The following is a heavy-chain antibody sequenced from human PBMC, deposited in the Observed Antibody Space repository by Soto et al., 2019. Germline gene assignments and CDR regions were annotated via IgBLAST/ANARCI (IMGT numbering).Heavy chain of an antibody. Sequence: SETLSLTCTVSGGSVSNVNHYWTWIRQPPGKGLEWIGFIYYSGNTNYNPSLKSRVTISVDTSKNQFSLKLSSVTAADTALYYCARGFGELVSYYHYGMDVWGPGTTVTVSS. V-gene: IGHV4-61*01. CDR2: IYYSGNT. J-gene: IGHJ6*02. D-gene: IGHD3-10*01. CDR3: ARGFGELVSYYHYGMDV. CDR1: GGSVSNVNHY.